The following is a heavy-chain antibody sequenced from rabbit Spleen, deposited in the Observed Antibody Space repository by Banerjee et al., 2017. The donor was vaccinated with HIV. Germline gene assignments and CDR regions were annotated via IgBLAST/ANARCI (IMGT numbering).Heavy chain of an antibody. V-gene: IGHV1S7*01. J-gene: IGHJ4*01. CDR1: GFDFSSYY. D-gene: IGHD6-1*01. CDR2: FDPVFGST. Sequence: QLKETGGGLVQPGGSLTLSCKASGFDFSSYYMTWVRQAPGKGLEWIGYFDPVFGSTYYASWVNGRFTISSHNAQNTLYLQLNSLTAADTATYFCAREVLYAAYAGFGDATIYYFDLWGQGTLVTVS. CDR3: AREVLYAAYAGFGDATIYYFDL.